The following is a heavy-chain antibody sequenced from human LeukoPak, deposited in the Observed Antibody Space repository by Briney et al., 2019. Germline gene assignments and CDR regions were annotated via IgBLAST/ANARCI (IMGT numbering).Heavy chain of an antibody. D-gene: IGHD5-24*01. J-gene: IGHJ3*01. V-gene: IGHV3-48*04. CDR2: ISSSSSPI. CDR3: ARDGETATPWALDL. Sequence: GGSLRLSCVVSGLTFSSYSMNWVRQAPGKGLEWVSYISSSSSPIYYSDSVKGRFTISRDNAKNSLYLQLNSLRVEDMAVYYCARDGETATPWALDLWGQGTMVSVSS. CDR1: GLTFSSYS.